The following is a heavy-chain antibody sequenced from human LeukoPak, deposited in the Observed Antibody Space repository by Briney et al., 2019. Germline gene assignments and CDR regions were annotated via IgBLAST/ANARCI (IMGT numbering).Heavy chain of an antibody. V-gene: IGHV4-59*01. J-gene: IGHJ4*02. Sequence: SETLSLTCTVSGGSISSYYWSWIRQPPGKGLEWIGYIYYSGSTNYNPSLKSRVTISVDTSKNQFSLKLSSVTAADTAVYFCARGSFYYYFDYWGQGTLLTVSS. CDR2: IYYSGST. CDR3: ARGSFYYYFDY. D-gene: IGHD1-26*01. CDR1: GGSISSYY.